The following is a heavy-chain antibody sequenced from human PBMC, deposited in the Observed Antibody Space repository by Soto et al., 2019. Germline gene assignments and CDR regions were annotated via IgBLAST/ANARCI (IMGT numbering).Heavy chain of an antibody. CDR2: IYYSGST. V-gene: IGHV4-30-4*01. CDR1: GGSISSGDYY. J-gene: IGHJ3*02. D-gene: IGHD3-22*01. CDR3: AKETYYYDSSGYYYRGDFDI. Sequence: PSETLSLTCTVSGGSISSGDYYWSWIRQPPGKGLEWIGYIYYSGSTYYNPSLKSRVTISVDTSKNQFSLKLSSVTAADTAVYYCAKETYYYDSSGYYYRGDFDIWGQGTMVTVSS.